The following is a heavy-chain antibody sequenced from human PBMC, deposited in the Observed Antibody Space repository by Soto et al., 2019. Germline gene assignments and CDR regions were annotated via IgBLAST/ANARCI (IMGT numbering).Heavy chain of an antibody. D-gene: IGHD1-1*01. V-gene: IGHV3-7*01. CDR3: ARGKDGRRAGTYYFDMDV. CDR1: GFSIRDYW. Sequence: EEQLVESGGGLVQPGGSLRLSCAASGFSIRDYWMTWVRQAPGKGLDWVSNIKQDGSEKFYVDSLKGRFTISRENAKNAVYLLMNSLRADDTAVYYCARGKDGRRAGTYYFDMDVWGKGTTVTLSS. J-gene: IGHJ6*03. CDR2: IKQDGSEK.